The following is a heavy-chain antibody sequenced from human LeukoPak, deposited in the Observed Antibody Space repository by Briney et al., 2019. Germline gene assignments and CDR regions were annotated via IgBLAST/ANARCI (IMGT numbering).Heavy chain of an antibody. D-gene: IGHD5-18*01. V-gene: IGHV4-39*01. CDR3: VSPRGFSYGYFDY. CDR1: SGSISSSSHY. CDR2: IYYSGST. J-gene: IGHJ4*02. Sequence: NPSETLSLTCTVSSGSISSSSHYWGWIRQPPGKGLEWIGSIYYSGSTYYNPSLKSRVTISADTSKNQFSLTLGSVSATDTAVYYCVSPRGFSYGYFDYWGQGTLVTVSS.